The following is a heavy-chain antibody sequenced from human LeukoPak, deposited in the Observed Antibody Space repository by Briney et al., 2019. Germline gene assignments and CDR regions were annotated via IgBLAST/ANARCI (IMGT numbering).Heavy chain of an antibody. CDR1: GFTFSSYG. J-gene: IGHJ4*02. V-gene: IGHV3-23*01. CDR3: ANREGAAGFSFDY. Sequence: GGSLRLSCAASGFTFSSYGMSWVRQAPGKGLEWVSNNADSVKGRFTISRDNSKNTLYLQMNSLGAEDTAVYYCANREGAAGFSFDYWGQGTLVTVSS. D-gene: IGHD6-13*01.